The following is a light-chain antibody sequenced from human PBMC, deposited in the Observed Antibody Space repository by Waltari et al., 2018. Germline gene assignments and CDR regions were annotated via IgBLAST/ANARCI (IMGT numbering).Light chain of an antibody. V-gene: IGLV2-8*01. CDR3: SSYAGSNIVV. Sequence: QSALTQPPSASGSPGQSVTISCTGTSSDVGGYNYVSWYQQHPGNAPKLMIFEVSKRPSGVPGRFSGSRSGNTASLTVSGLQAEDEADYYCSSYAGSNIVVFGGGTKVTVL. CDR2: EVS. CDR1: SSDVGGYNY. J-gene: IGLJ2*01.